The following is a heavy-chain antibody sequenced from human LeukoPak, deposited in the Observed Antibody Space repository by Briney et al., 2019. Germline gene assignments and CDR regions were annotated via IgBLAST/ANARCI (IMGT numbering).Heavy chain of an antibody. CDR2: INPSGGST. Sequence: ASVKVSCKASGYTLTSYYMHWVRQAPGQGLEWMGIINPSGGSTSYAQKFQGRVTMTRDTSTSTVYMELSSLRSEDTAVYYCARAEVSYYYDSSGYYIPPYYFDYWGQETLVTVSS. J-gene: IGHJ4*02. D-gene: IGHD3-22*01. CDR1: GYTLTSYY. V-gene: IGHV1-46*01. CDR3: ARAEVSYYYDSSGYYIPPYYFDY.